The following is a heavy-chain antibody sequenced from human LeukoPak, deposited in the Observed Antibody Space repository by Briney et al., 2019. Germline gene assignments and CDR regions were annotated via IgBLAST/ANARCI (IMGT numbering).Heavy chain of an antibody. Sequence: GASVTVSCKASGYTFTSYDINWVRQATGQGLEWMGWMNPNSGNTGYAQKFQGRLTMTRNTSISTAYMELRSLRSEDTDVYYCARISSGFDYWGQGTLVTVSS. CDR1: GYTFTSYD. V-gene: IGHV1-8*01. CDR2: MNPNSGNT. J-gene: IGHJ4*02. CDR3: ARISSGFDY. D-gene: IGHD3-22*01.